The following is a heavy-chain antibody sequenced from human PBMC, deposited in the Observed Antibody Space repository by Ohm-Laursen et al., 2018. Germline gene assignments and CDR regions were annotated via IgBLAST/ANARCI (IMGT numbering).Heavy chain of an antibody. CDR2: MAYDGTND. V-gene: IGHV3-30*18. CDR1: GFTFSDYA. J-gene: IGHJ4*02. D-gene: IGHD3-10*01. Sequence: SLRLSCAASGFTFSDYAIHWVRQAPGKGLEWGALMAYDGTNDKYADSLKGRITISRDDFENSMFLELISMRPEDTAIYYCAKVGVSMTVTHAHIYFDRWGQGTLVTVPS. CDR3: AKVGVSMTVTHAHIYFDR.